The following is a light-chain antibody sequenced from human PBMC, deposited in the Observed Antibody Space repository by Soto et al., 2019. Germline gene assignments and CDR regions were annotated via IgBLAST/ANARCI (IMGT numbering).Light chain of an antibody. J-gene: IGKJ1*01. CDR3: QHYDSARWT. V-gene: IGKV3-20*01. Sequence: VLTQSAGTLSLSPGERATLSCRASQSVISSYLAWYQQKSGQAPRLLIYGASRRATGIPDRFSGSGSGTDFSLTISRLEPEDFAVYYCQHYDSARWTFGLGTKVDIK. CDR1: QSVISSY. CDR2: GAS.